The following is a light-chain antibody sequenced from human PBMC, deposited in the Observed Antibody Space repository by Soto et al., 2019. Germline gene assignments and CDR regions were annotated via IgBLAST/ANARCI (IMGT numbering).Light chain of an antibody. CDR2: DVS. V-gene: IGKV3-11*01. J-gene: IGKJ5*01. Sequence: EIVLTQSPATLSLSPGERATLSCSASRSIGNSLIWYQQKPGQAPTLLIYDVSNRAAGIPARFSGSGSGTDFTVTISSLEPEDFAVYYCQQRFSWPITFGQGTRLEIK. CDR1: RSIGNS. CDR3: QQRFSWPIT.